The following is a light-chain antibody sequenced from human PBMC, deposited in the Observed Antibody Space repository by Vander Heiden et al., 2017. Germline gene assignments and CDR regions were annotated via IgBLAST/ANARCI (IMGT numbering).Light chain of an antibody. CDR1: SNEVGGYKY. J-gene: IGLJ3*02. CDR2: EVT. CDR3: SSYADRFWV. Sequence: QSALTQPPSPSGSPGQTVPISWGGTSNEVGGYKYVSWYKQNPGKVHKLIIYEVTKRRSGGPDRFSGSKSGNTASLTVSGLQAEDEDDYYCSSYADRFWVFGGGTKVTVL. V-gene: IGLV2-8*01.